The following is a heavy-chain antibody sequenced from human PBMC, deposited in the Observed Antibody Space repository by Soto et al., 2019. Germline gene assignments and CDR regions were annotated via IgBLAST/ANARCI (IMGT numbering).Heavy chain of an antibody. Sequence: SETLSLTCTVSGGSISSYYWSWIWQPPGKGLEWIGYVYYSRSTNYNPSLKSRVTISVDTSKNQFSLRLSSVTAADTAVYYCARNAANDFWSGYSPMDVWGKGTTVTVSS. V-gene: IGHV4-59*08. CDR2: VYYSRST. CDR1: GGSISSYY. CDR3: ARNAANDFWSGYSPMDV. D-gene: IGHD3-3*01. J-gene: IGHJ6*03.